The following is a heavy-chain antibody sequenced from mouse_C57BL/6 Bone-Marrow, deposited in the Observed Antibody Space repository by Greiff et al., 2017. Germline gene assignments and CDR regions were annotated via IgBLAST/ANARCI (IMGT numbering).Heavy chain of an antibody. CDR1: GFTFSSYA. D-gene: IGHD3-2*02. J-gene: IGHJ2*01. V-gene: IGHV5-4*01. CDR3: ARDRSGDLDY. CDR2: ISDGGSYT. Sequence: EVKLQESGGGLVKPGGSLKLSCAASGFTFSSYAMSWVRQTPEKRLEWVATISDGGSYTYYPDNVKGRFTISRDNAKNNLYLQMSHLKSEDTAKYYCARDRSGDLDYWGQGTTLTVAS.